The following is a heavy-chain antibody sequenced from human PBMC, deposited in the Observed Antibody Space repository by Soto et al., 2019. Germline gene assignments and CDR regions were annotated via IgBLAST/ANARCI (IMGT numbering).Heavy chain of an antibody. CDR1: GFPLSCFL. J-gene: IGHJ4*02. D-gene: IGHD4-4*01. CDR2: IKPDGNEK. V-gene: IGHV3-7*01. Sequence: GGALRPPFAVSGFPLSCFLMTSVRQGPGKGLEWVANIKPDGNEKYYVDSVKGRFTISRDNAKKSLYLQMNSLRVEDTAVYYCTRGHYNNPLGGQGTLVTVSS. CDR3: TRGHYNNPL.